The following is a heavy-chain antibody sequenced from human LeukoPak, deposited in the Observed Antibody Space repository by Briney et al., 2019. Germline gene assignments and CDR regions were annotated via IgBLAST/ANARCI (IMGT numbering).Heavy chain of an antibody. J-gene: IGHJ4*02. V-gene: IGHV4-4*02. CDR1: GGSISSNNW. D-gene: IGHD3-3*01. Sequence: SETLSLTCAVSGGSISSNNWWGWVRQPPGKGLEWIGEIYHSGSPNYNPSLKSRVTISVDTSKDQFSLKLSSVTAADTAVYYCARGGSYYDFWSGYYTRRRYFDYWGQGTLVTVSS. CDR3: ARGGSYYDFWSGYYTRRRYFDY. CDR2: IYHSGSP.